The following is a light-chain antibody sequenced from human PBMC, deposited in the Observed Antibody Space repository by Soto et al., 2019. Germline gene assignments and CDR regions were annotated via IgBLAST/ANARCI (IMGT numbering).Light chain of an antibody. CDR1: QTVIRY. J-gene: IGKJ3*01. V-gene: IGKV1-39*01. Sequence: IQMTQFPSSLSASVGDRVTITCRAGQTVIRYLNWYQQKPGRAPNLLIYAVSNLQSGVPSRFSSSGSGTEFTFTISDLQPEDFSTYYCQQSYSTLFTFGPGTKVEIK. CDR3: QQSYSTLFT. CDR2: AVS.